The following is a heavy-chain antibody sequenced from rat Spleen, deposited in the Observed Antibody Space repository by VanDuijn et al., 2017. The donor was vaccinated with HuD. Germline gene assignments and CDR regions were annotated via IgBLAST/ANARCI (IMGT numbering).Heavy chain of an antibody. CDR3: AVSGFGY. CDR1: GFNFNDYW. D-gene: IGHD4-4*01. J-gene: IGHJ2*01. V-gene: IGHV5-58*01. CDR2: ITPDGGTT. Sequence: EVKLVESGGGLVQPGRSLKLSCAASGFNFNDYWMDWVRQAPGKGLEWVSSITPDGGTTYYPDSVKGRFTISRDNAENTVFLQMNSLRSEDTATYYCAVSGFGYWGQGVMVTVSS.